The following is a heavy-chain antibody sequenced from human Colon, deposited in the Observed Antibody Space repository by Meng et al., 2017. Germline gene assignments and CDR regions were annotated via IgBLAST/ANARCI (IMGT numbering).Heavy chain of an antibody. V-gene: IGHV3-49*03. J-gene: IGHJ4*02. Sequence: GESLKISCTASGFTFGDYAMSWFRQAPGKGLEWVGFIRSKGYGGTTEYAASVKGRFTISRDDSKSIAYLQMNSLKTEDTALYYCSRVKDYHDTSGYYFPFDYWARERWSPSPQ. CDR1: GFTFGDYA. CDR2: IRSKGYGGTT. CDR3: SRVKDYHDTSGYYFPFDY. D-gene: IGHD3-22*01.